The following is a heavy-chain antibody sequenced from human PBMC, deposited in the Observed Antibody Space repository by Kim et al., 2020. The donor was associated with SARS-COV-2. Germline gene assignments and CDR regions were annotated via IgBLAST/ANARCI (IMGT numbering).Heavy chain of an antibody. Sequence: NYAPHLQERVTITRDLSTSTAYMELSSLRLEDTAVYYCAAAAGGYRHFDYWGQGTLVTVSS. CDR3: AAAAGGYRHFDY. D-gene: IGHD1-26*01. J-gene: IGHJ4*02. V-gene: IGHV1-58*01.